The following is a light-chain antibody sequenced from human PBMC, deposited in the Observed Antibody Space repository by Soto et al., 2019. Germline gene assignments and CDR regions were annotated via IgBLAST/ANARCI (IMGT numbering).Light chain of an antibody. Sequence: SYELTQPPSVSVSPGQTASITCSGDKSGDKYACWYQQKPGQSPVLVIYQDSKRLSGIPERFSGSNSANTATLTISGTQAMDEADYYCQAWDSSTYVFGTGTKLTVL. CDR1: KSGDKY. CDR3: QAWDSSTYV. J-gene: IGLJ1*01. V-gene: IGLV3-1*01. CDR2: QDS.